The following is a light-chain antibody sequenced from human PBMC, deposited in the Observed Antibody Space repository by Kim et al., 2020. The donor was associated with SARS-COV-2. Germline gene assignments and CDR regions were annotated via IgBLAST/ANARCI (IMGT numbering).Light chain of an antibody. Sequence: DIQMTQSPSTLSASVGHRVTITCRASQSIGTWLAWYQQKPGKAPKLLIYKASSLESGVPPRFSGSGSGTEFTLTISSLQPDDFATYYCQQYNSFSLYTFGQGTKLEI. CDR2: KAS. CDR3: QQYNSFSLYT. V-gene: IGKV1-5*03. CDR1: QSIGTW. J-gene: IGKJ2*01.